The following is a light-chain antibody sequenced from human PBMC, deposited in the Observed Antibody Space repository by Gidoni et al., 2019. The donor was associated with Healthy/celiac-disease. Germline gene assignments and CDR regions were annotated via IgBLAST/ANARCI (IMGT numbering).Light chain of an antibody. CDR3: QQSYSTLT. CDR2: AAS. Sequence: DIQMTQSPSTLSASVGDRVTITCRASQSISSYLNWYQQKPGKAPKLLIYAASSLQSGVPSRFSGSGSGTDFTLTISSLQPEDFATYYCQQSYSTLTFGPGTKVDF. V-gene: IGKV1-39*01. CDR1: QSISSY. J-gene: IGKJ3*01.